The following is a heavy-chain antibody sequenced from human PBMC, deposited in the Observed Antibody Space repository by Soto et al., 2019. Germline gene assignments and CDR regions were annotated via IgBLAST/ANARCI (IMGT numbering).Heavy chain of an antibody. V-gene: IGHV3-23*01. CDR1: GFTFSSYA. D-gene: IGHD6-6*01. J-gene: IGHJ4*02. CDR3: AKDQEYSSSFSPNPFDY. CDR2: ISGSGGST. Sequence: GVSLRLSCAASGFTFSSYAMSWVRQAPGKGLEWVSAISGSGGSTYYADSVKGRFTISRDNSKNTLYLQMNSLRAEDTAVYYCAKDQEYSSSFSPNPFDYWGQGTLVTVSS.